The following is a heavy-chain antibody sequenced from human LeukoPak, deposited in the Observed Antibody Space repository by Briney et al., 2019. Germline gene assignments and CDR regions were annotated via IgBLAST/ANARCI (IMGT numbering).Heavy chain of an antibody. CDR2: IVVGSGNT. Sequence: SVKVSCKASGFTFTSSAVQWVRQARGQRLEWIGWIVVGSGNTNYAQKFQEGVTITRDMSTSTAYMELSSLRSEDTAVYYCAADGSSSWLFDYWGQGTLVTVSS. V-gene: IGHV1-58*01. J-gene: IGHJ4*02. CDR1: GFTFTSSA. CDR3: AADGSSSWLFDY. D-gene: IGHD6-13*01.